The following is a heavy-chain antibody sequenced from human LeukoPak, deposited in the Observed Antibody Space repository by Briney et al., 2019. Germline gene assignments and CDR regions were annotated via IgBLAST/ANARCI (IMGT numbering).Heavy chain of an antibody. J-gene: IGHJ4*02. V-gene: IGHV3-23*01. D-gene: IGHD1-26*01. CDR2: ISGSGGST. CDR1: GFTFSSYA. CDR3: ARGDKWELQYGY. Sequence: PGGSLRLSCAASGFTFSSYAMSWVRQAPGKGLEWVSAISGSGGSTYYADSVKGRFTISRDNSKNTLYLQMNSLGAEDTAVYYCARGDKWELQYGYWGQGTLVTVSS.